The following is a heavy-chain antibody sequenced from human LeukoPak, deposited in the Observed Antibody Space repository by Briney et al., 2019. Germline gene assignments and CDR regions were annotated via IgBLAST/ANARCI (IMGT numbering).Heavy chain of an antibody. CDR2: ISGSGGST. J-gene: IGHJ4*02. V-gene: IGHV3-23*01. Sequence: PGGSLRLSCAASGFTFSSYAMSWVRQAPGKGLEWVSAISGSGGSTYYADSVKGRFTISRDNSKNTLYLQMNSLRAKDTAVYYCAKGPGDYVNYFDYWGQGTLVTVSS. CDR1: GFTFSSYA. CDR3: AKGPGDYVNYFDY. D-gene: IGHD4-17*01.